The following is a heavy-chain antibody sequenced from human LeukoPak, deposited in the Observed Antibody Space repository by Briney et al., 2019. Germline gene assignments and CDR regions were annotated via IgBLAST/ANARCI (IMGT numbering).Heavy chain of an antibody. Sequence: GGSLRLSCAASGFTFSSYAMHWVRQAPGKGLEWVAVIAYDGSNKYYADSVKGRFTISRDNSKNTLYLQMNSLRPEDTAVYYCARGSASYYNLLYFDYWGQGTLVTVSS. J-gene: IGHJ4*02. CDR2: IAYDGSNK. D-gene: IGHD3-10*01. CDR1: GFTFSSYA. V-gene: IGHV3-30*04. CDR3: ARGSASYYNLLYFDY.